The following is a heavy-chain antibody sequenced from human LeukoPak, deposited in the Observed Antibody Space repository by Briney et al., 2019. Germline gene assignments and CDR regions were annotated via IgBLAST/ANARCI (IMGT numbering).Heavy chain of an antibody. CDR3: AKVPTGMDGYYYYYMDV. CDR2: ISGSGGST. J-gene: IGHJ6*03. Sequence: GGSLRLSCAASGFTFSSYAMSWVRQAPGKGLEWVSAISGSGGSTYYADSVKGRFTISRDNSKNTLYLQMNSLRAEDTAVYYCAKVPTGMDGYYYYYMDVWGKGTTVTVSS. V-gene: IGHV3-23*01. CDR1: GFTFSSYA. D-gene: IGHD2-8*01.